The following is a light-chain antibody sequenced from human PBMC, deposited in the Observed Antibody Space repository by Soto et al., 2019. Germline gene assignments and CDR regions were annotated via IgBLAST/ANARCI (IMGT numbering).Light chain of an antibody. V-gene: IGLV2-23*01. CDR2: EGS. Sequence: QSALTQPASVSGSPGQSITISCTGTSSDVGSYNLVPWYQQHPGKAPKLMICEGSKRPSGVSNRFSGSKSGNTASLTISGLQAEDEADYYCCSYAGSSTSVIFGGGTKLTVL. CDR3: CSYAGSSTSVI. J-gene: IGLJ2*01. CDR1: SSDVGSYNL.